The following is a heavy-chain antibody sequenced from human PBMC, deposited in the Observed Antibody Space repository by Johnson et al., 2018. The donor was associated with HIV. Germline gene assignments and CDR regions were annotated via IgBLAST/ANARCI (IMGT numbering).Heavy chain of an antibody. V-gene: IGHV3-30*09. Sequence: QVQLVESGGGVVQPGRSLRLSCAASGFTFSSYAMHWVRQAPGKGLEWVAVISYDGSEKYFADSVKGRFAISRDSSKNTLYLQMSSLRAEDTALYYCAKDRWELFWGGGEASHDAFDIWGQGTMVTVSS. J-gene: IGHJ3*02. D-gene: IGHD1-26*01. CDR3: AKDRWELFWGGGEASHDAFDI. CDR1: GFTFSSYA. CDR2: ISYDGSEK.